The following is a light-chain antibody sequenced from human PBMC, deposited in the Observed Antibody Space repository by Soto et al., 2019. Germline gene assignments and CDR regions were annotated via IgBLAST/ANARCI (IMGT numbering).Light chain of an antibody. Sequence: QSVLTQPPSASGTPGQSVSISCSGSRSNIGTNPVNWYQQLPGTAPKLLFYTNTQRPSGVPDRFSAATSGTSAALAIIGLQYEDEADYYCSAWDDSLNSVIFGGGTKVTVL. CDR1: RSNIGTNP. CDR3: SAWDDSLNSVI. V-gene: IGLV1-44*01. CDR2: TNT. J-gene: IGLJ2*01.